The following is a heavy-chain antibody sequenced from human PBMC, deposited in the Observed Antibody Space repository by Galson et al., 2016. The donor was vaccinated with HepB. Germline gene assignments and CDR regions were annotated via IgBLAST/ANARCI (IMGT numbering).Heavy chain of an antibody. CDR3: TRVKELGWGFHS. J-gene: IGHJ4*02. Sequence: CAISGDSVSSNNAGWNWIRQSPSRGLEWLGRTYYRSKWFYDYAESVKSRITIKPDTTKYQFSLQLNSVAVDDTAVYYCTRVKELGWGFHSWGQGTLVIVSS. D-gene: IGHD7-27*01. CDR1: GDSVSSNNAG. CDR2: TYYRSKWFY. V-gene: IGHV6-1*01.